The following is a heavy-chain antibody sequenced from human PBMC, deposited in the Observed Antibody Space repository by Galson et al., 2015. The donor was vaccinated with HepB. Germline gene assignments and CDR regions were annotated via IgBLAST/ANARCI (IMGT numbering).Heavy chain of an antibody. V-gene: IGHV1-18*01. CDR2: ISAYNGNT. Sequence: SVKVSCKASGYTSTSYGISWVRQAPGQGLEWMGWISAYNGNTNYAQKLQGRVTMTTDTSTSTAYMELRSLRSDDTAVYYCARDVGSGLLWFGEFPNWGQGTLVTVSS. CDR1: GYTSTSYG. J-gene: IGHJ4*02. D-gene: IGHD3-10*01. CDR3: ARDVGSGLLWFGEFPN.